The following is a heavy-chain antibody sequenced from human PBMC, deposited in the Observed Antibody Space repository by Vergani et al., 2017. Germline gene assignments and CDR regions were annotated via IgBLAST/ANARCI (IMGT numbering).Heavy chain of an antibody. J-gene: IGHJ4*02. Sequence: QLQLQESGPGLVKPSETLSLTCTVSGGSISSSSYYWGWIRQPPGKGLEWIGSIYYSGSTHYNPSLKSRVTISVDTSKNQFSLKLGPVTAADTAVYYCARDGDYGGNPSGSRNDYWGQGTLVTVSS. CDR2: IYYSGST. CDR3: ARDGDYGGNPSGSRNDY. CDR1: GGSISSSSYY. V-gene: IGHV4-39*07. D-gene: IGHD4-23*01.